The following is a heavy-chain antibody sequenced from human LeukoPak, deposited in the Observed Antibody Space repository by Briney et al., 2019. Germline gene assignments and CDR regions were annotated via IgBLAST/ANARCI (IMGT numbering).Heavy chain of an antibody. CDR2: IYSGGRT. J-gene: IGHJ4*02. Sequence: GGSLRLSCAASGFTVSNNYMSWVRQAPGKGLEWVSVIYSGGRTYYADSVKGRFTISRDNTKNTLYLQMNSLRAEDTAVYYCARERFDILTGAYYFDYWGQGTLVTVSS. V-gene: IGHV3-53*01. CDR1: GFTVSNNY. D-gene: IGHD3-9*01. CDR3: ARERFDILTGAYYFDY.